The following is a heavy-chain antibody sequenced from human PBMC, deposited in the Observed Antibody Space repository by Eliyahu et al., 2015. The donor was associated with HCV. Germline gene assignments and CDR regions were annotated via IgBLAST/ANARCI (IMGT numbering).Heavy chain of an antibody. J-gene: IGHJ4*02. CDR1: GFTFSXYA. CDR2: ISGSGGST. D-gene: IGHD6-19*01. V-gene: IGHV3-23*01. Sequence: EVQLLESGGGLVQPGGSLRLSCAASGFTFSXYAXXWVRQAPGKGLEWVSAISGSGGSTYYADSVKGRFTISRDNSKNTLYLQMNSLRAEDTAVYYCAKVDELAVAGIRGSFDYWGQGTLVTVSS. CDR3: AKVDELAVAGIRGSFDY.